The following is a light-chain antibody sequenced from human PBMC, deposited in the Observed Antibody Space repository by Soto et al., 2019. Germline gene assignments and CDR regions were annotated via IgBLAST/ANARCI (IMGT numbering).Light chain of an antibody. Sequence: QSALTQPSSVSGSPGQSVTISCTGASGDIGGYNYVSWYQHHPGKAPKLIIFDVNKRPSGVPDRFSGSKSGNTASLTISGLQPADEADYYCCSYAGSSLVFGGGTKLTVL. CDR2: DVN. CDR1: SGDIGGYNY. V-gene: IGLV2-11*01. J-gene: IGLJ2*01. CDR3: CSYAGSSLV.